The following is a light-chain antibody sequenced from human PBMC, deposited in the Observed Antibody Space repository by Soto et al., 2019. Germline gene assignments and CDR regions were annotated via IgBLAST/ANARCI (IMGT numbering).Light chain of an antibody. CDR1: SGHSSYI. J-gene: IGLJ2*01. Sequence: QLVLTQSSSASASLGSSVKLTCTLSSGHSSYIIAWHQQKPGKAPRYLMKLEGSVSYNKGSGVPDRFSGSSSGADRYLTISNLQFEDEADYYCETWDSNTRVFGGGTKLTVL. V-gene: IGLV4-60*02. CDR3: ETWDSNTRV. CDR2: LEGSVSY.